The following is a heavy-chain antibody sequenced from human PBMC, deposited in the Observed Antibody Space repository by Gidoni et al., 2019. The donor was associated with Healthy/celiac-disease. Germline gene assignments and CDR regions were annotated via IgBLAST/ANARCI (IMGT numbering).Heavy chain of an antibody. CDR1: GFTFSSYS. J-gene: IGHJ5*02. CDR2: ISSSSSYI. Sequence: EVQLVASGGGLVKPGGSLRLSCAASGFTFSSYSMNWVRQAPGKGLEWVSSISSSSSYIYYADSVKGRFTISRDNAKNSLYLQMNSLRAEDTAVYYCARGVRIPPYNWFDPWGQGTLVTVSS. V-gene: IGHV3-21*01. CDR3: ARGVRIPPYNWFDP.